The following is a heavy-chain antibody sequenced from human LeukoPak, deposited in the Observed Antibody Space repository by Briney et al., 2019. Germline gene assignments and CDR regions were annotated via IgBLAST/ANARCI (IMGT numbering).Heavy chain of an antibody. CDR3: ARDPLYYDFWSGYYPFDY. CDR2: ISSSSSYI. Sequence: GGSLRLSCAASGFTFSSYSMNWVRQAPGKGLEWVSSISSSSSYIYYADSVKGRFTISRGNAKNSLYLQMNSLRAEDTAVYYCARDPLYYDFWSGYYPFDYWGQGTLVTVSS. D-gene: IGHD3-3*01. V-gene: IGHV3-21*01. J-gene: IGHJ4*02. CDR1: GFTFSSYS.